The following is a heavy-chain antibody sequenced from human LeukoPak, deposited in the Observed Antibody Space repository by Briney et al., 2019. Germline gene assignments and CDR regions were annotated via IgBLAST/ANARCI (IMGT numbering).Heavy chain of an antibody. V-gene: IGHV1-69*13. CDR1: GGTFSSYA. CDR3: ARVGADFDFWSGYYKRGRWFDP. CDR2: IIPIFGTA. J-gene: IGHJ5*02. Sequence: GPSVKVSCKASGGTFSSYAISWVRQAPGQGLEWMGGIIPIFGTANYAQKFQGRVTITADESTSTAYMELSSLRSEDTAVYYCARVGADFDFWSGYYKRGRWFDPWGQGTLVTVSS. D-gene: IGHD3-3*01.